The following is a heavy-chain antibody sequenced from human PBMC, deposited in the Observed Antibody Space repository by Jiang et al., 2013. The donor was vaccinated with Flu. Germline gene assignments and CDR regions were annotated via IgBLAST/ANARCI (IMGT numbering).Heavy chain of an antibody. J-gene: IGHJ4*02. CDR2: IGPSDSYT. D-gene: IGHD2-2*02. Sequence: CGAEVKKPGESLRISCKGSGYSFTSYWISWVRQMPGKGLEWMGRIGPSDSYTNYSPSFQGHVTISADKSISTAYLQWSSLKASDTAMYYCARHSQLLYLNDYWGQGTLVTVSS. CDR3: ARHSQLLYLNDY. CDR1: GYSFTSYW. V-gene: IGHV5-10-1*01.